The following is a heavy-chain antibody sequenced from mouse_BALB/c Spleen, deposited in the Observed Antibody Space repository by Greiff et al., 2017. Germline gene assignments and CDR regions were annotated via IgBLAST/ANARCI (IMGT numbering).Heavy chain of an antibody. J-gene: IGHJ3*01. CDR3: AREGSYDYDGWFAY. V-gene: IGHV5-4*02. Sequence: EVQGVESGGGLVKPGGSLKLSCAASGFTFSDYYMYWVRQTPEKRLEWVATISDGGSYTYYPDSVKGRFTISRDNAKNNLYLQMSSLKSEDTAMYYCAREGSYDYDGWFAYWGQGTLVTVSA. D-gene: IGHD2-4*01. CDR1: GFTFSDYY. CDR2: ISDGGSYT.